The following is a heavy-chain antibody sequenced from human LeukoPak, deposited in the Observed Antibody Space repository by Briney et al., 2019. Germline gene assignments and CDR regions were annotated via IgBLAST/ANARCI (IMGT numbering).Heavy chain of an antibody. CDR1: GFTFSSYS. Sequence: GGSLRLSCAASGFTFSSYSMTWVRLAPGKGLEWVSSISSGSDSIYYADSVKGRFSISRDNAQNSLFLQMNSLRAEDTAVYYCARPGAGSYMDVWGKGTTVTISS. J-gene: IGHJ6*03. CDR2: ISSGSDSI. D-gene: IGHD3-10*01. CDR3: ARPGAGSYMDV. V-gene: IGHV3-21*06.